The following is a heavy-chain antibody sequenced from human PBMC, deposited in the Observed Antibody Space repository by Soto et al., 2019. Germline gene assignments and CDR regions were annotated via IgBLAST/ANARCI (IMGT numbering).Heavy chain of an antibody. Sequence: GGSLRLSCAASGFTFSDYYMSWIRQAPGKGLEWVSYISSSGSTIYYADSVKGRFTISRDNAKNSLYLQMNSLRAEDTAVYYCAREGGTGRYDYIWGSYRPSQDYKGAFDIWGQGTMVTVSS. J-gene: IGHJ3*02. V-gene: IGHV3-11*01. CDR3: AREGGTGRYDYIWGSYRPSQDYKGAFDI. CDR1: GFTFSDYY. D-gene: IGHD3-16*02. CDR2: ISSSGSTI.